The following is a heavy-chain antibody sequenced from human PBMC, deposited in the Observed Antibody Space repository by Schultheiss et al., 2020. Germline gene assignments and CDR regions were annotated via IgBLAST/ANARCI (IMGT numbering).Heavy chain of an antibody. CDR1: GFTFSSYW. D-gene: IGHD2-21*02. Sequence: GGSLRLSCAASGFTFSSYWMHWVRQAPGKGLVWVSAISGSGGSTYYADSVKGRFTISRDNAKNSLYLQMNSLRAEDTAVYYCAREAEDNCGGDCYSNDYWGQGTLVTVSS. J-gene: IGHJ4*02. CDR2: ISGSGGST. CDR3: AREAEDNCGGDCYSNDY. V-gene: IGHV3-48*01.